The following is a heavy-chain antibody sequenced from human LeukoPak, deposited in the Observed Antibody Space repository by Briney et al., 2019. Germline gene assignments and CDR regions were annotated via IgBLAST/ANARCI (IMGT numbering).Heavy chain of an antibody. Sequence: SETLSLTCTVSGGSISSSSYYWGWIRQPPGKGLEWSGSIYYSGSTYYNPSLKSRVTISVDTSKNQFSLKLSSVTAADTAVYYCARQRYCGGDCYSPPRDYWGQGTLVTVSS. CDR2: IYYSGST. CDR3: ARQRYCGGDCYSPPRDY. D-gene: IGHD2-21*02. V-gene: IGHV4-39*01. CDR1: GGSISSSSYY. J-gene: IGHJ4*02.